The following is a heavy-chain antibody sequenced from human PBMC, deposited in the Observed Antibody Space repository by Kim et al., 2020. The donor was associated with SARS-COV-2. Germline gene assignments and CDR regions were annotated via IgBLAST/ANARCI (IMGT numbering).Heavy chain of an antibody. D-gene: IGHD6-13*01. CDR1: GFTFSVSA. J-gene: IGHJ6*02. CDR3: SRQIAAANGMDV. Sequence: GGSLRLSCAASGFTFSVSAIHWVRQSSGKGLEWLGRIRSKARGYATEYAASVAGRFTISRDDSKNTAYLQMNSLRTEDTAVYYCSRQIAAANGMDVWGQGTTVTVSS. CDR2: IRSKARGYAT. V-gene: IGHV3-73*01.